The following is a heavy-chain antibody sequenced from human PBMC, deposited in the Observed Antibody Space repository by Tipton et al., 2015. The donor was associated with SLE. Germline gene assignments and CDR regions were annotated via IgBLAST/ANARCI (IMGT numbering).Heavy chain of an antibody. D-gene: IGHD5/OR15-5a*01. CDR3: ARDRSSVSD. J-gene: IGHJ4*02. V-gene: IGHV4-39*02. CDR2: IFYSGST. CDR1: GGSISNSSYF. Sequence: TLSLTCTVSGGSISNSSYFWGWIRQPPGKGLEWIGSIFYSGSTYYNPSLKSRVTISVDTSKNHFSLKLSSVTAADTAVYFCARDRSSVSDWGQGTQVIVSP.